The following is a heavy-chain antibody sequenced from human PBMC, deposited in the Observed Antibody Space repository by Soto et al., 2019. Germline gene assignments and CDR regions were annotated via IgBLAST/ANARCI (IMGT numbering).Heavy chain of an antibody. CDR3: ARDSHTPTVAGTLGFDP. D-gene: IGHD6-19*01. Sequence: GASVKVSCKASGYTFTSYGISWVRQAPGQGLEWMGWISAYNGNTNYAQKLQGRVTMTTDTSTSTAYMELRSLRSDDTAVYYCARDSHTPTVAGTLGFDPWGQGTLVTVSS. V-gene: IGHV1-18*01. J-gene: IGHJ5*02. CDR1: GYTFTSYG. CDR2: ISAYNGNT.